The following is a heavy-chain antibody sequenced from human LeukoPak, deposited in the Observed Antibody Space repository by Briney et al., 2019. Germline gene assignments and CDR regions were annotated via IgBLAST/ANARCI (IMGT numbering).Heavy chain of an antibody. CDR1: GFTFSSYG. V-gene: IGHV3-30*02. D-gene: IGHD5-24*01. J-gene: IGHJ6*03. CDR3: AKGGNYNSYYYYMDV. CDR2: IGYDGRNK. Sequence: GGSLRLSCAASGFTFSSYGIHWVRQAPGKGLEWVTFIGYDGRNKYYADSVKGRFTISRDNSKNTLYLQMSSLRAEDTAVYYCAKGGNYNSYYYYMDVWGKGTTVTVSS.